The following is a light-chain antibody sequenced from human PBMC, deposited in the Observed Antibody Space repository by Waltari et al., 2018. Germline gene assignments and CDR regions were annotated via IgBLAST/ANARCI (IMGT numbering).Light chain of an antibody. CDR2: GAT. Sequence: SLSPGERAPLACRASQSVSMYLAWYQQKPGQAPRLLIYGATSRATGIPDFSLTISRLEPEDFAVYYCQNHERLPAMFGQGTKVEIK. J-gene: IGKJ1*01. CDR1: QSVSMY. V-gene: IGKV3-20*01. CDR3: QNHERLPAM.